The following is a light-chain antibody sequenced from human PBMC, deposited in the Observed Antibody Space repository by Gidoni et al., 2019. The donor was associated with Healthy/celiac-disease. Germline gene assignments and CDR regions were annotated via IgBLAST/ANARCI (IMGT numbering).Light chain of an antibody. CDR2: KVS. CDR1: QSLVHSDGNTY. J-gene: IGKJ1*01. CDR3: MQGTHWPPEGT. Sequence: DVVMTQSPLSLPVTLGQPASISCRSSQSLVHSDGNTYLNWFQQRPGQSPRRLIYKVSNRDSGVPDRFSGSGSGTDFTLKISRVEAEDVGVYYCMQGTHWPPEGTFGQGTKVEIK. V-gene: IGKV2-30*02.